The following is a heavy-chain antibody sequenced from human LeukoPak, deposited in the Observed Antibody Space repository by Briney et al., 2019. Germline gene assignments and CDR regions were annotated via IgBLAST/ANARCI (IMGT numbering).Heavy chain of an antibody. CDR3: ASAPAESRGYCPDNFRH. CDR2: IKSDGST. J-gene: IGHJ1*01. Sequence: GGSLRLSCASSAFTFSSYWRHWVRQAPGKGLVWVSRIKSDGSTNYADSVKGRFTISRDNAKNTVSLQMNSLRAEDTGVYYCASAPAESRGYCPDNFRHWGQGTLVTVSS. D-gene: IGHD2-2*03. CDR1: AFTFSSYW. V-gene: IGHV3-74*01.